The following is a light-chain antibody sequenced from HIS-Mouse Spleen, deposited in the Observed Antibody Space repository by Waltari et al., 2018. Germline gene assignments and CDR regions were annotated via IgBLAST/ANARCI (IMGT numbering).Light chain of an antibody. Sequence: EIVLTQSPATLSLSPGERATLSCRASQSVSSYLAWYQQKPGQAPRLLIYDASNRATGIPARFSCSGSGTDFTLTISSLEPEDFAVYYCQQRSNWPPLTFGPGTKVDIK. CDR1: QSVSSY. CDR3: QQRSNWPPLT. V-gene: IGKV3-11*01. CDR2: DAS. J-gene: IGKJ3*01.